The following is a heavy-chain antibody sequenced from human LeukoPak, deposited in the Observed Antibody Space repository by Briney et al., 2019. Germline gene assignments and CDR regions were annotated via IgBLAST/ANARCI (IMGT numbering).Heavy chain of an antibody. CDR1: GFTFSMYW. Sequence: GGSLRLSCAVSGFTFSMYWMSWVRQAPGKGLEWVATIKRDGSVEHYVDSVKGRFTISRDNAKNSLYLQMNSLRAEDTAVYYCAREYYYDSSGYYLGYWGQGTLVTVSS. D-gene: IGHD3-22*01. CDR2: IKRDGSVE. J-gene: IGHJ4*02. CDR3: AREYYYDSSGYYLGY. V-gene: IGHV3-7*01.